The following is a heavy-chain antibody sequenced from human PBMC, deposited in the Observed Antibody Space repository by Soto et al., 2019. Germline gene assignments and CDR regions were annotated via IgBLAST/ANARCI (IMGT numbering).Heavy chain of an antibody. V-gene: IGHV3-30-3*01. CDR3: ASWGSMPGDY. D-gene: IGHD3-16*01. CDR1: GFTFSTFA. J-gene: IGHJ4*02. CDR2: ISYDGSNK. Sequence: LRLSCAASGFTFSTFAMNWVRQAPGKGLEWVSVISYDGSNKYYADSVKGRFTISRDNSKNTLYLQMNSLRTEDTAVYYCASWGSMPGDYWGQGTLVTVSS.